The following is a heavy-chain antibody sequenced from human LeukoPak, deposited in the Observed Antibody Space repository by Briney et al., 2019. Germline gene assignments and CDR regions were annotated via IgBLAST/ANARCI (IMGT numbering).Heavy chain of an antibody. J-gene: IGHJ4*02. CDR2: ISSSGSTI. V-gene: IGHV3-48*03. D-gene: IGHD3-9*01. CDR1: GFTFSSYE. Sequence: GGSLRLSCAASGFTFSSYEMNWVRQAPGKGLEWVSYISSSGSTIYYADSVKGRFTISRDNAKNSLCLQMNSLRAEDTAVYYCARGSKLRYFDWLLTPHFDYWGQGTLVTVSS. CDR3: ARGSKLRYFDWLLTPHFDY.